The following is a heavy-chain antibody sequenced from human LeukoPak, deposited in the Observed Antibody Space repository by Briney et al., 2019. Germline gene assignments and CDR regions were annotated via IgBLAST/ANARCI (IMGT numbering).Heavy chain of an antibody. CDR2: INPNSGGT. J-gene: IGHJ6*03. V-gene: IGHV1-2*02. Sequence: ASVKVSCKASGYTFTGYYMHWVRQAPGQGLEWMGWINPNSGGTNYAQKFQGRVTMTTDTSTSTAYMELRSLRSDDTAVYYCARVRYYYGSGSYEYPGYYYYMDVWGKGATVTISS. CDR3: ARVRYYYGSGSYEYPGYYYYMDV. D-gene: IGHD3-10*01. CDR1: GYTFTGYY.